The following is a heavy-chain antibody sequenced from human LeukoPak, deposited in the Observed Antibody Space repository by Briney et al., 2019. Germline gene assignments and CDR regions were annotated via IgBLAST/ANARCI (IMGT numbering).Heavy chain of an antibody. Sequence: GGSLRLSCAASGFTFSHYSMNWVRQAPGKGLEWVSLISSSSSYIFYADSVKGRFTISRDNAKKSLYLQMNSLRAEDTAVYYCARPLSGTTDFDYWGQGTLVTVSS. J-gene: IGHJ4*02. CDR1: GFTFSHYS. CDR3: ARPLSGTTDFDY. CDR2: ISSSSSYI. V-gene: IGHV3-21*01. D-gene: IGHD1-20*01.